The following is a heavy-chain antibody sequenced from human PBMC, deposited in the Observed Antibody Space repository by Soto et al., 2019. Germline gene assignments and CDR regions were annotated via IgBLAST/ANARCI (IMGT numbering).Heavy chain of an antibody. CDR1: GFTFSSYA. CDR2: ISGSGVST. V-gene: IGHV3-23*01. J-gene: IGHJ4*02. D-gene: IGHD3-22*01. CDR3: AKSPGMYYYDSSGYYHYDY. Sequence: GGSLRLSCAASGFTFSSYAMSWVRQAPGKGLEWVSAISGSGVSTYYADSVKGRFTISRDNSKNTLYLQMNSLRAEDTAVYYCAKSPGMYYYDSSGYYHYDYGGQGTLVTVSS.